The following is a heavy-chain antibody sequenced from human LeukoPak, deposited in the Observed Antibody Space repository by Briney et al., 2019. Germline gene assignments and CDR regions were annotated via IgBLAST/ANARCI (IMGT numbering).Heavy chain of an antibody. CDR3: ARTARYCSGGSCSYYFDY. Sequence: ASVKVSCKASGYTFNSYAITWVRQAPGQGFEWMGGNSGYNGNTNYAQKIQGRVTMTTDTSTSTVFMELKSLRSDDTAVYYCARTARYCSGGSCSYYFDYWGQGTLVTVSS. J-gene: IGHJ4*02. CDR2: NSGYNGNT. V-gene: IGHV1-18*01. D-gene: IGHD2-15*01. CDR1: GYTFNSYA.